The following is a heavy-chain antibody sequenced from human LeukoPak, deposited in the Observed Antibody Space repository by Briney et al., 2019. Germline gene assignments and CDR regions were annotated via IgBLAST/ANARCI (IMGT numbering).Heavy chain of an antibody. V-gene: IGHV3-23*01. CDR2: ISGSGGGT. D-gene: IGHD1-26*01. J-gene: IGHJ4*02. CDR1: GFTFNSYA. Sequence: GGSLRLSCAASGFTFNSYAMSWVRQAPEKGLEWVATISGSGGGTYYADSVKGRLTISRDDSENTLYLQMNSLRAEETAVYYCAKDLGRYRNNYFDYWGQGTLVTVSS. CDR3: AKDLGRYRNNYFDY.